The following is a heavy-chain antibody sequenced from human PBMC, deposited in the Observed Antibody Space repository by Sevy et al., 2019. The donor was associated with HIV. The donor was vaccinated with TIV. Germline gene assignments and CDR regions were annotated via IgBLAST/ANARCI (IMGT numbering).Heavy chain of an antibody. D-gene: IGHD3-22*01. CDR3: AGHYYGSTGYYFPLEY. V-gene: IGHV3-30*04. CDR2: ISDDGNNN. CDR1: GFTFSTYA. Sequence: GGSLRLSCTAFGFTFSTYAMYWVRQAPGKGLEWVAVISDDGNNNDYADSVKGRFTISRDNSMNTLYLQMNSLRADDTAVYSCAGHYYGSTGYYFPLEYWGQGTRVTVSS. J-gene: IGHJ4*02.